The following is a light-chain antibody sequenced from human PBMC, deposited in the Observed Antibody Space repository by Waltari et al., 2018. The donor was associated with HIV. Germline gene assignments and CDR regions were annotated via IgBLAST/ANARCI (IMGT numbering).Light chain of an antibody. CDR2: QDS. CDR3: QAWDSSTVV. CDR1: KLGDKY. V-gene: IGLV3-1*01. Sequence: SYELTQPPSVSVSPGQTASITCSGDKLGDKYACWYQQKPGQSPVLVIYQDSQRPPGIPERFSGSNSGNTATLTISGTQAMDEADYYCQAWDSSTVVFGGGTKLTVL. J-gene: IGLJ2*01.